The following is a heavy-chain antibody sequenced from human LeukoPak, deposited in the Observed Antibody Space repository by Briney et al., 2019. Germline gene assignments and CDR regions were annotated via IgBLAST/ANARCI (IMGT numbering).Heavy chain of an antibody. J-gene: IGHJ4*01. CDR3: ATVGATPALDY. CDR1: GFTFSSKN. CDR2: IRSSSSTI. Sequence: SGGSLRLSCAASGFTFSSKNMNWIRQAPGRGPEWISYIRSSSSTIYYADSVKGRFTISRDNAKNSLYLQMNSLRAEDTAVYYCATVGATPALDYWATEPWSPSPQ. D-gene: IGHD1-26*01. V-gene: IGHV3-48*04.